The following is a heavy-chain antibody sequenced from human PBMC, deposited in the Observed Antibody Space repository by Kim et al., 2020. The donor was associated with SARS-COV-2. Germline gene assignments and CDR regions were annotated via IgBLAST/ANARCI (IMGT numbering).Heavy chain of an antibody. V-gene: IGHV4-59*13. CDR2: IYYSGST. CDR1: GGSISSSY. CDR3: ARGGYGDYVGYFDY. D-gene: IGHD4-17*01. J-gene: IGHJ4*02. Sequence: SETLSLTCTVSGGSISSSYWSWIRQPPGKGLEWIGYIYYSGSTNYNPSLKSRVTISVDTSKNQFSLKLSSVTAADTAVYYCARGGYGDYVGYFDYWGQGTLVTVSS.